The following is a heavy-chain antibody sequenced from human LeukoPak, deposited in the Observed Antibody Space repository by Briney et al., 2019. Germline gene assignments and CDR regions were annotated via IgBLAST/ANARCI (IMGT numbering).Heavy chain of an antibody. V-gene: IGHV1-69*02. J-gene: IGHJ6*03. CDR2: IIPILGIA. CDR3: ARAVYDRVNWNDDYYYMDV. Sequence: SVKVSCKASGGTFSSYTISWVRQAPGQGLEWMGRIIPILGIANYAQKFQGRVTITADKSTSTAYMELSSLRSEDTAVYYCARAVYDRVNWNDDYYYMDVWGKGTTVTVSS. D-gene: IGHD1-20*01. CDR1: GGTFSSYT.